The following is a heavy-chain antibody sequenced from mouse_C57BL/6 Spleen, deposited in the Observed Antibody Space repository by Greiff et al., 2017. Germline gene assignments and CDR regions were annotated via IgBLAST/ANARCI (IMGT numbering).Heavy chain of an antibody. V-gene: IGHV1-50*01. Sequence: QVQLQQSGAELVKPGASVKLSCKASGYTFTSYWMQWVQQRPGQGLEWIGEIDPSDSYTNSYQKFKGKATLTVDKSSSTAYMQLSSLTSEDSAVNYCARGAGSSYTNYYFDYWGKGTTLTVSS. J-gene: IGHJ2*01. CDR3: ARGAGSSYTNYYFDY. D-gene: IGHD1-1*01. CDR2: IDPSDSYT. CDR1: GYTFTSYW.